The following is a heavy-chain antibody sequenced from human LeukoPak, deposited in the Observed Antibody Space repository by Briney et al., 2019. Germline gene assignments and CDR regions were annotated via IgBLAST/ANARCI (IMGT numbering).Heavy chain of an antibody. CDR1: GRSFSGYY. CDR2: INHSGST. Sequence: SETLSLTCAVYGRSFSGYYWSWTRQPPGKGLEWNGEINHSGSTNYNPSLKSRVTISVDTSKNQFSLKLSSVTAADTAVYYCARTGPYTMVRGVINWFDPWGQGTLVTVSS. D-gene: IGHD3-10*01. CDR3: ARTGPYTMVRGVINWFDP. V-gene: IGHV4-34*01. J-gene: IGHJ5*02.